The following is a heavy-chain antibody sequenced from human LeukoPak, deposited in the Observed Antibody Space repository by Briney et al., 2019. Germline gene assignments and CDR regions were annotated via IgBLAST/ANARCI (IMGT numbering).Heavy chain of an antibody. Sequence: GGSLRLSCAASGFTVSSNYMSWVRQAPGKGLEWVSLIYSGGTTSYADSVRGRFTISRDNAKNSLYLQMNSLTAEDTAVYYCARAVANSFDYWGQGTLVTVSS. CDR3: ARAVANSFDY. CDR2: IYSGGTT. J-gene: IGHJ4*02. D-gene: IGHD5-12*01. CDR1: GFTVSSNY. V-gene: IGHV3-53*01.